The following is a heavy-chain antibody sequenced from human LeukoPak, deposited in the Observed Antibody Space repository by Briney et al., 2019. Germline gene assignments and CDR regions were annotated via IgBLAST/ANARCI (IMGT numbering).Heavy chain of an antibody. CDR3: ARLGYGVNSADY. CDR2: ISSSSSYI. V-gene: IGHV3-21*04. CDR1: GFTFSSYS. Sequence: GGSLRLSCAASGFTFSSYSMNWVRQAPGKGLEWVSSISSSSSYIYYADSVKGRFTISRDNAKNSLYLQMNSLRSDDTAVYYCARLGYGVNSADYWGQGTLVTVSS. J-gene: IGHJ4*02. D-gene: IGHD4-23*01.